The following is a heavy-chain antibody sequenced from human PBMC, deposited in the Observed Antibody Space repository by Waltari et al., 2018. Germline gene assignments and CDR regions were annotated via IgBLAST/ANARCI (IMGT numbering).Heavy chain of an antibody. Sequence: QVQLVQSGAEVKKPGASVKVSCKAAGYTFTSYYIHWVRQAPGQGREWMGIIDPSGGSTSYAQKFQCRVTMTRDTSTSTVYMELSSLRSEDTAVYYCARDKMAAPADELGYAFDIWGQGTMVTVSS. V-gene: IGHV1-46*01. CDR2: IDPSGGST. CDR3: ARDKMAAPADELGYAFDI. J-gene: IGHJ3*02. CDR1: GYTFTSYY. D-gene: IGHD6-6*01.